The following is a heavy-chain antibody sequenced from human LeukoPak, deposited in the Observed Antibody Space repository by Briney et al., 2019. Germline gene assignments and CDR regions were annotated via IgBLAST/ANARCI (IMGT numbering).Heavy chain of an antibody. CDR1: GFTFSSYS. J-gene: IGHJ4*02. CDR3: PRASRANQNFDY. CDR2: ISSSSSYI. Sequence: PGGSLRLSCAASGFTFSSYSMNWVRRAPGKGLEWVSSISSSSSYIYYADSVKGRFTISRDNAKNSLYLQMNSLRAEDTAVYYCPRASRANQNFDYWGQGTLVTVSS. V-gene: IGHV3-21*01.